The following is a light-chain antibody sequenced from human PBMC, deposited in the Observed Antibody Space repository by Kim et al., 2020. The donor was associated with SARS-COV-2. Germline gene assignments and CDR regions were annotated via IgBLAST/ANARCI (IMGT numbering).Light chain of an antibody. Sequence: QKVTITCSGSSSNIGNNYVSWYQQLPGTAPKLLIYDTNKRPSGIPDRFSGSKSGTSATLGITGLQTGDEADYYCGTWDSSLSGGVFGGGTQLTVL. V-gene: IGLV1-51*01. J-gene: IGLJ2*01. CDR2: DTN. CDR1: SSNIGNNY. CDR3: GTWDSSLSGGV.